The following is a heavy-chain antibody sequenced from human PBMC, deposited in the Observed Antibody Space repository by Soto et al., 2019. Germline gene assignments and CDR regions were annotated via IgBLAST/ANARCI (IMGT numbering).Heavy chain of an antibody. V-gene: IGHV1-18*01. CDR1: GYTFTSYG. J-gene: IGHJ5*02. Sequence: ASVKVSCKASGYTFTSYGITWVRQAPGQGLEWMGWSSGYNGDIKYAQKFQGRVTMTADTSTSTAYMDLRSLRSDDRAIYFCANDAPLISARNWFDPWGQGTPVTVSS. D-gene: IGHD6-6*01. CDR2: SSGYNGDI. CDR3: ANDAPLISARNWFDP.